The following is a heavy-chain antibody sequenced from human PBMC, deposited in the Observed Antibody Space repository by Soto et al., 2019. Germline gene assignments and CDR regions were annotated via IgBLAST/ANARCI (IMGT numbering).Heavy chain of an antibody. CDR1: GFSISTTGVG. V-gene: IGHV2-5*02. CDR2: IYWDDDK. CDR3: AHRLEGYVSGWSQVCFDY. D-gene: IGHD6-19*01. J-gene: IGHJ4*02. Sequence: QITLKESGPTQVKPTQTLTLTCSFSGFSISTTGVGVGWIRQPPGKALEWLAVIYWDDDKRYSPSLQSRLSISKDASKDQVVLTMTNMDTVDTANYYCAHRLEGYVSGWSQVCFDYWGQGAPVTVSS.